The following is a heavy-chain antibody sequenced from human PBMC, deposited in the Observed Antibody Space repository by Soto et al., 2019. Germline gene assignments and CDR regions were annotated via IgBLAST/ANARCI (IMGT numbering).Heavy chain of an antibody. CDR3: AKSRPDIVVVVAATRPNGMDV. D-gene: IGHD2-15*01. CDR1: GGTFSSYA. Sequence: ASVKVSCKASGGTFSSYAISWVRQAPGQGLEWMGGIIPIFGTANYAQKFQGRVTITADESTSTAYMELNSLRAEDTAVYYCAKSRPDIVVVVAATRPNGMDVWGQGTTVTVSS. CDR2: IIPIFGTA. J-gene: IGHJ6*02. V-gene: IGHV1-69*13.